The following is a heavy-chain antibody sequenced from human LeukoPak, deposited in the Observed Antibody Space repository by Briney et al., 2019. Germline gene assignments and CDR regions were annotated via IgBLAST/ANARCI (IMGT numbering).Heavy chain of an antibody. CDR1: GYTFTGYY. Sequence: ASVKVSCKASGYTFTGYYMHWVRQAPGQGLEWMGWINPNSGGTNYAQKFQGRVTMTRDTSISTAYMELSSLRSEDTAVYYCARALMGYCSSTSCERYYYYMDVWGKGTTVTISS. CDR3: ARALMGYCSSTSCERYYYYMDV. D-gene: IGHD2-2*01. CDR2: INPNSGGT. V-gene: IGHV1-2*02. J-gene: IGHJ6*03.